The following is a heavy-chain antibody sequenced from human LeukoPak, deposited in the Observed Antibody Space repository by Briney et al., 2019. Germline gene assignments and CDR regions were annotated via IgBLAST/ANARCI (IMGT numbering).Heavy chain of an antibody. J-gene: IGHJ4*02. CDR3: ARQGRGYSYYFDY. CDR1: GGSISSSSYY. V-gene: IGHV4-39*01. D-gene: IGHD5-18*01. Sequence: SETLSLTCTVSGGSISSSSYYWGWIRQPPGKGLEWIGSIYYSGSTYYNPSLKSRVTISVDTSKNQFSLKLSSVTAADTAVYYCARQGRGYSYYFDYWGQGTLVTVSS. CDR2: IYYSGST.